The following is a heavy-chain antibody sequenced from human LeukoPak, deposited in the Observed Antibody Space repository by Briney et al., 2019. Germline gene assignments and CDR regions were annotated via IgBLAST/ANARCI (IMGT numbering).Heavy chain of an antibody. D-gene: IGHD4-23*01. Sequence: ASETLSLTCTVSGGSISSYYWSWIRQPPGKGLEWIGYIFYSGSTNYNPSLKSRVTISVDTSKNQFSLKLSSVTAADTAVYYCAKATVEWGDFDYWGQGTLVTVSS. CDR2: IFYSGST. V-gene: IGHV4-59*01. CDR3: AKATVEWGDFDY. CDR1: GGSISSYY. J-gene: IGHJ4*02.